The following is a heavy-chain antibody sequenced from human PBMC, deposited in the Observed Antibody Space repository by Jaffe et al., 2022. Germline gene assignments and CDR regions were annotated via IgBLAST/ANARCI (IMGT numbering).Heavy chain of an antibody. Sequence: EVQLLESGGGLVQPGGSLRLSCAASGFTFSSYAMSWVRQAPGKGLEWVSAISGSGGSTYYADSVKGRFTISRDNSKNTLYLQMNSLRAEDTAVYYCAKLGLRITMVQGVIRGGFDYWGQGTLVTVSS. V-gene: IGHV3-23*01. D-gene: IGHD3-10*01. J-gene: IGHJ4*02. CDR3: AKLGLRITMVQGVIRGGFDY. CDR2: ISGSGGST. CDR1: GFTFSSYA.